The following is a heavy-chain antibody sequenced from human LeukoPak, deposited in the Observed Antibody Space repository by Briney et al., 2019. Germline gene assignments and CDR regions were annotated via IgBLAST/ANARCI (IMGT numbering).Heavy chain of an antibody. J-gene: IGHJ3*02. CDR1: GFSLSTSGMR. Sequence: SGPTLVNPTQTLTLTCTFSGFSLSTSGMRVSWIRQPPGKALEWLARIDWDDDKFYSTSLKTRLTISKDTSKNQVVLTMTNMDPVGTATYYCARGTGADAFDIWGQGTMVTVSS. V-gene: IGHV2-70*04. CDR3: ARGTGADAFDI. CDR2: IDWDDDK. D-gene: IGHD1-14*01.